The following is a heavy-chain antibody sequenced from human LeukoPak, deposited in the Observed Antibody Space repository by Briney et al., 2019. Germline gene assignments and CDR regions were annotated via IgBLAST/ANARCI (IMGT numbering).Heavy chain of an antibody. CDR1: GFTFDDYA. V-gene: IGHV3-9*01. J-gene: IGHJ4*02. CDR3: ARDIGQQLGFDS. D-gene: IGHD6-13*01. Sequence: GRSLRLSCAASGFTFDDYAMHWVRQAPGKGLEWVSGISWNSGSIGYADSVKGRFTISRDNAKNSLYLQMNSLRAEDTAMYYCARDIGQQLGFDSWGQGTLVTVSS. CDR2: ISWNSGSI.